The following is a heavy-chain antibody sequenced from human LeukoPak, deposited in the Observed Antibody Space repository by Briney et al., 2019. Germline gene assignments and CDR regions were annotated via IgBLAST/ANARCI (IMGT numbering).Heavy chain of an antibody. D-gene: IGHD6-19*01. J-gene: IGHJ4*02. V-gene: IGHV3-15*01. CDR2: VKSKTEGGTT. Sequence: SGGSLRLSCAASGFTFSNAWMSWVRQAPGKGLEWVGRVKSKTEGGTTDYAAPVKGRFTISRDDSKNTLYLQMNSLRAEDTAVYYCARDRGRIAVATTVLFDYWGQGTLVTVSS. CDR1: GFTFSNAW. CDR3: ARDRGRIAVATTVLFDY.